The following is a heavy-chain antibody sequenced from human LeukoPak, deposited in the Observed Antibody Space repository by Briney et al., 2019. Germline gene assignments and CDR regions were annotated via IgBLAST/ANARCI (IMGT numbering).Heavy chain of an antibody. J-gene: IGHJ4*02. Sequence: SGTMSLTCTVSGGSISSSSYYWGWIRQPPGKGLEWIGSVYYSGSTYYNPSLKSRVTISVDTSKNQFSLKLSSVTAADTAVYYCARLYFGGLSEYYFDYWGQGTLVTVSS. CDR3: ARLYFGGLSEYYFDY. V-gene: IGHV4-39*01. D-gene: IGHD3-16*02. CDR1: GGSISSSSYY. CDR2: VYYSGST.